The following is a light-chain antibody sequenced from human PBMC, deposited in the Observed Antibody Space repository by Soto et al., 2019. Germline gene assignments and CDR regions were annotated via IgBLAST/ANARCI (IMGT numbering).Light chain of an antibody. J-gene: IGKJ1*01. CDR3: QQYNSYWT. Sequence: DIQMTQSPSTLSASVGDRVTITCRASPSIRSWLAWYQQQPGKAPKLLIYNASSLESGVPSRFSGSGSGTEFTLTISSLQPDDFATYYCQQYNSYWTFGQGTKVEIK. CDR2: NAS. V-gene: IGKV1-5*01. CDR1: PSIRSW.